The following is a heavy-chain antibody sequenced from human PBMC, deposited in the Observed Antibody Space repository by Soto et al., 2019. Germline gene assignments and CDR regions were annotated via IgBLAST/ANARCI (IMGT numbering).Heavy chain of an antibody. CDR2: INWNSGNI. CDR3: AKGTKYCSSGVCSVFDY. J-gene: IGHJ4*02. V-gene: IGHV3-9*01. CDR1: GFSFDEYA. D-gene: IGHD2-8*01. Sequence: EVQVAESGGGSVQPGRSLRLSCEASGFSFDEYAMHWVRQVPGKGLEWVSSINWNSGNIGYADSARGRFTISRDNAKNSLYLQMNSLRPEDTAFYYCAKGTKYCSSGVCSVFDYWGQGTLVTVSS.